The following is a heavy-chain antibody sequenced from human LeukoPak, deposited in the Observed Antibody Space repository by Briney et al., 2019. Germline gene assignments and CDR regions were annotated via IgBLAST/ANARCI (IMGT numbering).Heavy chain of an antibody. V-gene: IGHV1-8*01. J-gene: IGHJ6*02. Sequence: ASVKVSCKASGYTFTSYDINWVRQATGQGLEWMGWMNPNNGNTGYAQKFQGRVTMTRSTSISTAYMELSSLRSEDTAVYYCARLASSSWPLYYYYGMDVWGQGTTVTVS. CDR3: ARLASSSWPLYYYYGMDV. CDR2: MNPNNGNT. D-gene: IGHD6-13*01. CDR1: GYTFTSYD.